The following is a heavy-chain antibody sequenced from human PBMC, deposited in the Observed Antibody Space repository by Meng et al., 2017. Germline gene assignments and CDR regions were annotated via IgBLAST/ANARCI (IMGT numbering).Heavy chain of an antibody. D-gene: IGHD3-9*01. J-gene: IGHJ4*02. V-gene: IGHV3-15*01. CDR3: TTRYFDWLFYRVVSDY. CDR2: IKSKTDGGTT. Sequence: LSLTCAASGFTFSSYSMNWVRQAPGKGLEWVGRIKSKTDGGTTDYAAPVKGRFTISRDDSKNTLYLQMNSLKTEDTAVYYCTTRYFDWLFYRVVSDYWGQGTLVTVSS. CDR1: GFTFSSYS.